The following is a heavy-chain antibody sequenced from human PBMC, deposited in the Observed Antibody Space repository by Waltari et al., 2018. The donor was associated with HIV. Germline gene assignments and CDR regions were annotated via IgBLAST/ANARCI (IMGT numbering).Heavy chain of an antibody. J-gene: IGHJ4*02. CDR3: VKDMFGEYDY. D-gene: IGHD3-10*02. V-gene: IGHV3-74*01. CDR1: GFSVGRYW. CDR2: INPDGNTI. Sequence: EVQLVQSGGGLVQPGGSRRLSSAASGFSVGRYWMHWVRQIPGQGLVWVSRINPDGNTINYADSVRGRFTISRDYAKNTLYLQMNSLRDEDTAMYYCVKDMFGEYDYWGQGTLVTVSS.